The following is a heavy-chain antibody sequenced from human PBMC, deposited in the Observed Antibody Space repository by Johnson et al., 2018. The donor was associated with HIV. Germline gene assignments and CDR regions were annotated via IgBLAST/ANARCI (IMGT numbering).Heavy chain of an antibody. CDR3: AKVGVRYSSRGDGLDI. J-gene: IGHJ3*02. D-gene: IGHD5-18*01. V-gene: IGHV3-9*01. Sequence: VQLVESGGGLVQPGRSLRLSCAASGFTFDDYAMHWVRQAPGKGLEWVSGISWNSGNIDYADSVKGRFTLSRDNAKNSLYLQMNSLRTEDTALYYCAKVGVRYSSRGDGLDIWGQGTRVTVSS. CDR1: GFTFDDYA. CDR2: ISWNSGNI.